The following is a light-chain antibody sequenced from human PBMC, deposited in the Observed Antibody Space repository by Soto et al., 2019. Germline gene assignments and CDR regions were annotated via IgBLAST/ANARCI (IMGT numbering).Light chain of an antibody. V-gene: IGKV3-15*01. CDR2: GAS. CDR1: QSVSSN. CDR3: QQYNNSPPIT. Sequence: EIVLTQSPATLSVSPGERATLSCRASQSVSSNLAWYQQKPGQAPRLLFSGASTRATGLPTRFSVSGSGTQFILIISSRQSEDFVDYCCQQYNNSPPITFGQGTRLEIK. J-gene: IGKJ5*01.